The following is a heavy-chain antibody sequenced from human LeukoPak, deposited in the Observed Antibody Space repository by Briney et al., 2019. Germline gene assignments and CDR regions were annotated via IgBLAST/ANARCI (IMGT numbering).Heavy chain of an antibody. D-gene: IGHD4-17*01. Sequence: PSETLSLTCTVSGGSISSSSYYWGWIRQPPGKGLEWIGSIYYSGSTYYNPSLKSRVTISVDTSKNQFSLRLSSVTAADTAVYYCARDVSDYGDYLFDYWGQGTLVTVSS. J-gene: IGHJ4*02. CDR3: ARDVSDYGDYLFDY. V-gene: IGHV4-39*07. CDR2: IYYSGST. CDR1: GGSISSSSYY.